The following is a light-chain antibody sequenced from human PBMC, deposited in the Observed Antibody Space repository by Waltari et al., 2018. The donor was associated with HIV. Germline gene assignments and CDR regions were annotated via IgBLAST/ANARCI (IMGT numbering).Light chain of an antibody. J-gene: IGKJ2*01. V-gene: IGKV3-15*01. Sequence: EVVMTQSPATLSVFPGERATLSCRASQSVNSHLAWYQHKPGQAPRLLIYGASTRATGVPARFSGSGSGTEFTLTISSLQSEDFAVDYCQQYNHWPPYTFGQGTKLEIK. CDR1: QSVNSH. CDR2: GAS. CDR3: QQYNHWPPYT.